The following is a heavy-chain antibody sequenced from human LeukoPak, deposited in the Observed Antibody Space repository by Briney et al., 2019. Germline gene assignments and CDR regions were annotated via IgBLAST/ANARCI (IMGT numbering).Heavy chain of an antibody. Sequence: ASVKVSCKASGGTFSSYAISWVRQAPGQGLEWMGRIIPILGIANYAQKFQGRVTITADKSTSTAYMELSSLRSEDTAVYYCARRKSGQNFDYWGQGTLVTVSS. J-gene: IGHJ4*02. D-gene: IGHD1-26*01. CDR2: IIPILGIA. V-gene: IGHV1-69*04. CDR3: ARRKSGQNFDY. CDR1: GGTFSSYA.